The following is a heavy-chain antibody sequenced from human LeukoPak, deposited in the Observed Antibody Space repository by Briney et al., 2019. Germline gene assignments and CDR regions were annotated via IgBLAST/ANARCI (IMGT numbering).Heavy chain of an antibody. CDR1: GYTFTSYV. CDR3: ARDPGQGYCSGGSCLYFQH. Sequence: GASVKVSCKASGYTFTSYVISWVRQAPGQGLEWMGWISAYNGNTNYAQKLQGRVTMTTDTSTSTAYMELRSLRSDDTAVYYCARDPGQGYCSGGSCLYFQHWGQGTLVTVSS. D-gene: IGHD2-15*01. CDR2: ISAYNGNT. J-gene: IGHJ1*01. V-gene: IGHV1-18*01.